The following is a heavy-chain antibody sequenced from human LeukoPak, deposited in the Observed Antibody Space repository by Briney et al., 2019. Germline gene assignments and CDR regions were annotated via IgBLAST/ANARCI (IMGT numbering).Heavy chain of an antibody. D-gene: IGHD6-19*01. CDR3: ARDPSNTSGWKTWFDT. Sequence: GASVKVSCKASGYTFTSYAMNWVRQAPGQGLEWMGWISGYNGDTNYAQKLQGRVSMTTDTSTTTAYMELRSLRSDDTGFYYCARDPSNTSGWKTWFDTWGQGTLVTVSS. J-gene: IGHJ5*02. V-gene: IGHV1-18*01. CDR1: GYTFTSYA. CDR2: ISGYNGDT.